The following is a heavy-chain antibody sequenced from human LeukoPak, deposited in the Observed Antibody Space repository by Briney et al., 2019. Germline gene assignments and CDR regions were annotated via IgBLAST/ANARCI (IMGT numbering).Heavy chain of an antibody. CDR2: MSPNSGNT. D-gene: IGHD3-22*01. J-gene: IGHJ6*03. CDR3: ARGGTYYYDSSGYYYVPRRDYYMDV. V-gene: IGHV1-8*01. Sequence: ASVKVSCKASGYTFTSYDINWVRQATGQGLEWMGWMSPNSGNTGYAQKFQGRVTMTRNTSISTAYMELSSLRSEDTAVYYCARGGTYYYDSSGYYYVPRRDYYMDVWGKGTTVTVSS. CDR1: GYTFTSYD.